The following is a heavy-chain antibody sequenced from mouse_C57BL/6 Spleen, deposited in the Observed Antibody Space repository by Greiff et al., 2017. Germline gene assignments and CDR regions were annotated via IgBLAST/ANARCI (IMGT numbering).Heavy chain of an antibody. V-gene: IGHV1-26*01. Sequence: EVKLQQSGPELVKPGASVKISCKASGYTFTDYYMNWVKQSHGKSLEWIGDINPNNGGTSYNQKFKGKATLTVDKSSSTAYMELRSLTSEDSAVYYCAREGGDYYGSSLAYWGQGTLVTVSA. CDR2: INPNNGGT. CDR3: AREGGDYYGSSLAY. CDR1: GYTFTDYY. J-gene: IGHJ3*01. D-gene: IGHD1-1*01.